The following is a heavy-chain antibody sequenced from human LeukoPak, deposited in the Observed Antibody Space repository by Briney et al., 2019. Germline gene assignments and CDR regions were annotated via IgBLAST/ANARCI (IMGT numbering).Heavy chain of an antibody. CDR2: ISSSGSYI. CDR3: ARWHQLALDY. D-gene: IGHD6-13*01. CDR1: GFTFSAYS. V-gene: IGHV3-21*01. Sequence: GGSLRLSCAASGFTFSAYSMNWVRQAPGKGPEWVSAISSSGSYIYYADSVKGRFIISRDNAKNSLYLQMYSLRAEDTAVYYCARWHQLALDYWGQGTLVTVSS. J-gene: IGHJ4*02.